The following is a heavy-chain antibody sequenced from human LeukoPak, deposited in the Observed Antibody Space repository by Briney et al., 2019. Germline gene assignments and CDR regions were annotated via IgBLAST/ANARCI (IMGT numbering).Heavy chain of an antibody. J-gene: IGHJ4*02. V-gene: IGHV3-30-3*01. CDR2: ISYDGSNK. CDR1: GFTFSSYA. CDR3: ARGGENFWSGYYGQIDY. D-gene: IGHD3-3*01. Sequence: PGRSLRLSCAASGFTFSSYAMHWVCQAPGKGLEWVAVISYDGSNKYYADSVKGRFTISRDNSKNTLYLQMNSLRAEDTAVYYCARGGENFWSGYYGQIDYWGQGTLVTVSS.